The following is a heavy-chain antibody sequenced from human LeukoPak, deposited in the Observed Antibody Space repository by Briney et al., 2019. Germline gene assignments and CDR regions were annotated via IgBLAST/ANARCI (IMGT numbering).Heavy chain of an antibody. D-gene: IGHD3-22*01. CDR2: INPNGGST. CDR1: GYTFTNYH. CDR3: ARAPRPPWDDSSGLDY. J-gene: IGHJ4*02. Sequence: ASVKVSCTASGYTFTNYHMHWVRQAPGQGLEWMGIINPNGGSTSYAQKFQGRVTMTRDTSTSTVYMDLSSLRSEDTAVYYCARAPRPPWDDSSGLDYWGQGTLVTVSS. V-gene: IGHV1-46*01.